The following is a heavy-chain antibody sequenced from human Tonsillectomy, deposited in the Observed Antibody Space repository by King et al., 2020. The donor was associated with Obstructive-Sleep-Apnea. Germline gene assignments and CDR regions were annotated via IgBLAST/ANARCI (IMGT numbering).Heavy chain of an antibody. CDR1: GYSFTSYW. J-gene: IGHJ1*01. CDR2: IDPSDSYT. CDR3: ARRVYGSGSYEAYFQH. D-gene: IGHD3-10*01. Sequence: QLVQSGAEVKKPGESLRISCKGSGYSFTSYWISWVRQMPGKGLEWMGRIDPSDSYTNYSPSFQGHVTISADKSISTAYLQWSSLKASDTAMYYCARRVYGSGSYEAYFQHWGQGTLVTVSS. V-gene: IGHV5-10-1*03.